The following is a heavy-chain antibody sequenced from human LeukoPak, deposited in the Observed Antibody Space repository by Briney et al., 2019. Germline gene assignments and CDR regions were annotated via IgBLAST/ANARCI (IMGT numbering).Heavy chain of an antibody. CDR3: ARGYGPLDY. J-gene: IGHJ4*02. CDR1: GGSFSGYY. Sequence: SETLSLTCAVYGGSFSGYYWSWIRQPPGKGLEWIGEINHSGSTNYNPSLKSRVTISVDTSKSQFSLKLSSVTAADTAMYYCARGYGPLDYWGQGTLVTVSS. CDR2: INHSGST. D-gene: IGHD3-10*01. V-gene: IGHV4-34*01.